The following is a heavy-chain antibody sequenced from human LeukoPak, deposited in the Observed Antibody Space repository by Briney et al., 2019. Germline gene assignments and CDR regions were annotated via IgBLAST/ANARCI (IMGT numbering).Heavy chain of an antibody. V-gene: IGHV4-34*01. D-gene: IGHD3-10*01. Sequence: PSETLSLTCAVYGGSFSGYYWSWIRQPPGKGLEWIGEINHSGSTNYNPSLKSRVTISVDTSKNQFSLKLSSVTAADTAVYCCARGYYYGSGSYYKPDFDYWGQGTLVTVSS. CDR2: INHSGST. CDR1: GGSFSGYY. CDR3: ARGYYYGSGSYYKPDFDY. J-gene: IGHJ4*02.